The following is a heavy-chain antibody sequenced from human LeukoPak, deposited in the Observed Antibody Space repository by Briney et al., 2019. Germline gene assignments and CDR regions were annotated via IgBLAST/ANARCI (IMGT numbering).Heavy chain of an antibody. CDR2: IWYDGSNK. J-gene: IGHJ4*02. V-gene: IGHV3-33*08. CDR3: ARDYDFWSGYGRMDY. Sequence: GGSLRLSCAASGFTVSSNYMSWVRQAPGKGLEWVAVIWYDGSNKCYADSVKGRFTISRDNSKNTLYLQMNSLRAEDTAVYYCARDYDFWSGYGRMDYWGQGTLVTVSS. CDR1: GFTVSSNY. D-gene: IGHD3-3*01.